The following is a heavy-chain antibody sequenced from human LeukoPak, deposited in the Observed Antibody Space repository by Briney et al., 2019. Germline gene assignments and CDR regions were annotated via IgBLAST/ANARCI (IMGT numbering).Heavy chain of an antibody. J-gene: IGHJ4*02. V-gene: IGHV4-59*12. CDR3: ARGTGQGLDY. CDR1: GGSISSYY. CDR2: IYYSGST. Sequence: SETLSLTCTVSGGSISSYYWSWIRQPPGKGLEWIGYIYYSGSTNYNPSLKSRVTILVDRSKNQFSLKLSSVTAADTAVYYCARGTGQGLDYWGQGTLVTVSS. D-gene: IGHD4-17*01.